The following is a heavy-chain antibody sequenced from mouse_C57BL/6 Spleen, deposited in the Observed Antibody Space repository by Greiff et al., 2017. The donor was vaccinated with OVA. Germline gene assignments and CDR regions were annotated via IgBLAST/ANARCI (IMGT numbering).Heavy chain of an antibody. D-gene: IGHD1-1*01. V-gene: IGHV10-1*01. CDR2: IRSKSNNYAT. Sequence: EVQLVESGGGLVQPKGSLKLSCAASGFSFNTYAMNWVRQAPGQGLEWVARIRSKSNNYATYYADSVKDRFTISRDDSESMLYLQMNNLKTEDTAMYYCVRQNYYGNYFDYWGQGTTLTVSS. CDR1: GFSFNTYA. CDR3: VRQNYYGNYFDY. J-gene: IGHJ2*01.